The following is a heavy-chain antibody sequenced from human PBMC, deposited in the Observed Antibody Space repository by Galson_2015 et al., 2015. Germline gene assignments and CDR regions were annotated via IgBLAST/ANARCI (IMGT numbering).Heavy chain of an antibody. CDR3: ARGFRSAVDY. Sequence: CAISGDSVSSNSVAWNWIRQSPSRGLEWLGRTYYRSKWYNDYAVSVQSRITINPDTSKNQFSLQLNSVTPEDTPVYYCARGFRSAVDYWGQGTLVTVSS. J-gene: IGHJ4*02. CDR1: GDSVSSNSVA. D-gene: IGHD3-10*01. V-gene: IGHV6-1*01. CDR2: TYYRSKWYN.